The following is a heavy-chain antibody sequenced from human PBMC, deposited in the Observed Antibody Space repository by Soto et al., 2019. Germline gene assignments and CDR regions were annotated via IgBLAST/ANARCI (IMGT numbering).Heavy chain of an antibody. V-gene: IGHV1-18*01. CDR3: ARLPWYYYDSSGPNDAFDI. Sequence: ASVKVSCKASGYTFTSYGISWVRQAPGQGLEWMGWISAYNGNTKVPQKFQGRVTMTRDTSTSTVYMELSSLRSEDTAVYYCARLPWYYYDSSGPNDAFDIWGQGTMVT. D-gene: IGHD3-22*01. J-gene: IGHJ3*02. CDR1: GYTFTSYG. CDR2: ISAYNGNT.